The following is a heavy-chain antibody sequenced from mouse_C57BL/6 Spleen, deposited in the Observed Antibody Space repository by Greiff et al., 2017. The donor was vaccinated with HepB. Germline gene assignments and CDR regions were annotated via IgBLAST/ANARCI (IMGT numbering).Heavy chain of an antibody. Sequence: QVQLQQPGAELVKPGASVKLSCKASGYTFTSYWMQWVKQRPGQGLEWIGEIDPSDSYTNYNQKFKGKATLTVDTSSSTAYMQLSSLTSEDSAVYYCARGVGVGSFDYWGQGTTLTVSS. CDR1: GYTFTSYW. CDR2: IDPSDSYT. J-gene: IGHJ2*01. D-gene: IGHD2-14*01. V-gene: IGHV1-50*01. CDR3: ARGVGVGSFDY.